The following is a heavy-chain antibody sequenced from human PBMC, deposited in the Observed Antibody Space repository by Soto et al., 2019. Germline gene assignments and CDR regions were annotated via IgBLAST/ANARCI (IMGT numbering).Heavy chain of an antibody. D-gene: IGHD2-15*01. CDR1: GFTFSTYA. Sequence: GGSLRLSCAASGFTFSTYAMSWVRQAPGKGLEWVSGISGSGGSTYYADSVKGRFTISRDNSENTLYLQMNSLRAEDTAVYYCAKDKYCSGGSCYSDYWGQGTLVTVSS. CDR3: AKDKYCSGGSCYSDY. J-gene: IGHJ4*03. V-gene: IGHV3-23*01. CDR2: ISGSGGST.